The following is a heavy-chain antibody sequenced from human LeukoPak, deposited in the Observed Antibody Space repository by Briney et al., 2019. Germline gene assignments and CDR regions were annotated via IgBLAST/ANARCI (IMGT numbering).Heavy chain of an antibody. J-gene: IGHJ4*02. CDR1: GYTFTTYG. Sequence: ASVKVSCKASGYTFTTYGISWVRQAPGQGLEWMGWSSPYNGNTNYAQKLQGRVTMTTDTSTSTAYMELRSLRSDDTAVYYCARPRWRYCSGGSCFPALDYWGQGTLVTVSS. D-gene: IGHD2-15*01. V-gene: IGHV1-18*01. CDR2: SSPYNGNT. CDR3: ARPRWRYCSGGSCFPALDY.